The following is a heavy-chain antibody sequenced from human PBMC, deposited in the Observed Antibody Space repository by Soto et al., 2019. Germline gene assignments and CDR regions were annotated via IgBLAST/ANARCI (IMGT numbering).Heavy chain of an antibody. V-gene: IGHV3-23*01. Sequence: GGSLRLSCAASGFTFNTYAMSWVRQAPGKGLEWVSAISGSGGSTHYADSVKGRFTISRDNSKNTVYLQMNSLRAEDTAVYYCARDMLSSGGWFDPWGQGTLVTVSS. CDR2: ISGSGGST. CDR1: GFTFNTYA. J-gene: IGHJ5*02. D-gene: IGHD3-16*01. CDR3: ARDMLSSGGWFDP.